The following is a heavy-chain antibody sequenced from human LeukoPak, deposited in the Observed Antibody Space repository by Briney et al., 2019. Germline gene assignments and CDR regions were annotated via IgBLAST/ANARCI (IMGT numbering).Heavy chain of an antibody. Sequence: GGSLRLSCVASGFTFNSYWMSWVRQAPGKGLEWVANIGYVGGEKYYVDSVKGRFTISRDNTKNSLFLQMNSLRVDDMAVYYCARGRGWVDYWGQGTLVTVSS. D-gene: IGHD3-16*01. V-gene: IGHV3-7*01. CDR1: GFTFNSYW. J-gene: IGHJ4*02. CDR3: ARGRGWVDY. CDR2: IGYVGGEK.